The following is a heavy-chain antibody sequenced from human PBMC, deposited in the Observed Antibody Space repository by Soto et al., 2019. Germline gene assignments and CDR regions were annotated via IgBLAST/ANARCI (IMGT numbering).Heavy chain of an antibody. Sequence: EVQLVESGGGLVNPGGSLGLSCAASGFTFSDYWMNWVRQTPGKRLEWVASIKYDGREKNYVDSVKGRFTISRDNAKNSVYLQTASLRAEDTAVYYCARDGVAPGLYFDHWGQGTPVTVSS. CDR2: IKYDGREK. J-gene: IGHJ4*02. D-gene: IGHD6-13*01. CDR1: GFTFSDYW. CDR3: ARDGVAPGLYFDH. V-gene: IGHV3-7*05.